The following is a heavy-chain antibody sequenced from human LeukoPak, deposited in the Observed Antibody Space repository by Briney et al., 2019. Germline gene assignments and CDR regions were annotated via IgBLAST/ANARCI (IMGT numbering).Heavy chain of an antibody. CDR2: INPNSGGT. D-gene: IGHD6-13*01. Sequence: ASVTVSCKASGYTFTGYYMHWVRQAPGQGLEWMGWINPNSGGTNYAQKFQGRVTMTRDTSISTAYMELSRLRSDDTAVYYCARDAAQALSSWPEYFQHWGQGTLVTVSS. V-gene: IGHV1-2*02. CDR1: GYTFTGYY. J-gene: IGHJ1*01. CDR3: ARDAAQALSSWPEYFQH.